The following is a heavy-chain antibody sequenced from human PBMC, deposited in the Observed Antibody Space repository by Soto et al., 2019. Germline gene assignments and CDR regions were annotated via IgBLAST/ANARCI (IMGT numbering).Heavy chain of an antibody. Sequence: TLSLTCTVSGGSISSGGYYWSWIRQHPGKGLEWIAYIYYSGTTYYNPSLKSRVTISLDTSKNQFSLKLSSVTAADTAVYYCARXRAGFFWSGRRDNWFDPWGQGTLVTVSS. CDR1: GGSISSGGYY. CDR3: ARXRAGFFWSGRRDNWFDP. V-gene: IGHV4-31*03. CDR2: IYYSGTT. D-gene: IGHD3-3*01. J-gene: IGHJ5*02.